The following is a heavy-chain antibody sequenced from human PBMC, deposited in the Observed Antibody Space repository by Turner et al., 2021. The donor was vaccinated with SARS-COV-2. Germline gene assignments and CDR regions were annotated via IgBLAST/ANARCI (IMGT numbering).Heavy chain of an antibody. CDR2: IYSGVST. Sequence: EVQLVESGGGLVQPGGSLRPSCAASGFTVISNYMSWVRRAPGKGLEWVSLIYSGVSTDYADSVKCRFTISRDNSKNTLSLQMNSLRAEDTAVYYCARHKWRRGAFWGQGTLVTVSS. CDR1: GFTVISNY. V-gene: IGHV3-66*04. J-gene: IGHJ4*02. CDR3: ARHKWRRGAF. D-gene: IGHD5-12*01.